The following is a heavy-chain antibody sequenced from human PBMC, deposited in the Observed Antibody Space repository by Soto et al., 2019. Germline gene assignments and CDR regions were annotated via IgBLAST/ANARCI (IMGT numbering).Heavy chain of an antibody. CDR1: GGTFSSYA. CDR2: IIPIFATA. J-gene: IGHJ6*02. D-gene: IGHD2-2*02. Sequence: QVQLVQSGAEVKKPGSSVKVSCKASGGTFSSYAISWVRQAPGQGLEWMGGIIPIFATADYAQKFQGRFTITADESTSKAYMELSSLRSEDTAVYYCATHEIGHCISTSCYKGGYYYGMDVWGQGTTVTVSS. V-gene: IGHV1-69*12. CDR3: ATHEIGHCISTSCYKGGYYYGMDV.